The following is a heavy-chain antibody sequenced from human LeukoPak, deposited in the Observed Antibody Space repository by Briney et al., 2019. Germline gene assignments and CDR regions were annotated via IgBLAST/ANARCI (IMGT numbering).Heavy chain of an antibody. V-gene: IGHV1-18*01. J-gene: IGHJ4*02. D-gene: IGHD3-22*01. CDR2: ISAYNGNT. CDR3: ARDLGSGYYYEVFDY. CDR1: GYTFTSYG. Sequence: GASVKVSCKASGYTFTSYGISWVRQAPGQGLEWMGWISAYNGNTNYAQKLQGRVTMTTDTSTSTAYTELRSLRSDDTAVYYCARDLGSGYYYEVFDYWGQGTLVTVSS.